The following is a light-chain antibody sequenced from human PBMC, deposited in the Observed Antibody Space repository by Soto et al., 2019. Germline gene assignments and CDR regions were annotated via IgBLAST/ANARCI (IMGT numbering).Light chain of an antibody. CDR1: QSISSW. V-gene: IGKV1-5*01. CDR2: DAS. Sequence: DIHLSQTPSSLSASVGDRVALTCRASQSISSWLAWYQHKPGKAPKLLIYDASNLDSGVPSRFSGSGSGTEFSLTISNLQPDDCATYYCQQYENYWTLGQGAKVDI. CDR3: QQYENYWT. J-gene: IGKJ1*01.